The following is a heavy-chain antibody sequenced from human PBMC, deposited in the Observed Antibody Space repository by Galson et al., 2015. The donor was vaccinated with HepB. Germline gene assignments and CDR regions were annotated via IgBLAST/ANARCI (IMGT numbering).Heavy chain of an antibody. V-gene: IGHV4-39*01. Sequence: LSLTCTVSGGSMSSSSYYWGWIRQPPGKGLEWIGTIYYSGSTYYNPSLKSRVTISVDTSKNQFSLKLSSVTAADTAVYYCAVAYCGADCHSWVDNWFGPWGQGTLVTVSS. J-gene: IGHJ5*02. CDR3: AVAYCGADCHSWVDNWFGP. D-gene: IGHD2-21*02. CDR1: GGSMSSSSYY. CDR2: IYYSGST.